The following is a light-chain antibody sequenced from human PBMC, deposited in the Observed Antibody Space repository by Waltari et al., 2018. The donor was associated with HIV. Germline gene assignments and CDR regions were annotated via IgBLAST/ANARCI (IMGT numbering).Light chain of an antibody. Sequence: QSALTQPASVSGSPGQSITISCTGTSSDVGSYNLVSWYQQHPGKAPKLMIYEVSNRPSWGSNRFSGSKSGNTASLTISGLQAEDEADYYCCSYAGSSRVFGGGTKLTVL. CDR2: EVS. J-gene: IGLJ3*02. CDR3: CSYAGSSRV. CDR1: SSDVGSYNL. V-gene: IGLV2-23*02.